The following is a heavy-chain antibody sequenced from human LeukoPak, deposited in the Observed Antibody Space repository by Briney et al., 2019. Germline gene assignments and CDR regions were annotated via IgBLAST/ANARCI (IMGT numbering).Heavy chain of an antibody. J-gene: IGHJ5*02. V-gene: IGHV3-23*01. CDR1: GFTFSSYA. Sequence: GGSLRLSCAASGFTFSSYAMSWVRQAPGKGLEWVSAISGSGGSTYYADSVKGRFTISRDNSKNALYLQMNSLRAEDTAVYYCAKDLRLFHANWFDPWGQGTLVTVSS. D-gene: IGHD3-22*01. CDR2: ISGSGGST. CDR3: AKDLRLFHANWFDP.